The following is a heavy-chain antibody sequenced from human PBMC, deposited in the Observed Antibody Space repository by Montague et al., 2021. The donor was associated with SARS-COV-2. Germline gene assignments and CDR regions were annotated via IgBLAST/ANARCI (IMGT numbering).Heavy chain of an antibody. V-gene: IGHV3-48*03. CDR1: GFTFSSYE. CDR3: ARVVFKYYYDSSGYDSQDY. Sequence: SCAASGFTFSSYEMNWVRQAPGKGLEWVSYISSSGSTIYYADSVKGRFTISRDNAKNSLYLQMNSLRAEDTAVYYCARVVFKYYYDSSGYDSQDYWGQGTLVTVSS. CDR2: ISSSGSTI. J-gene: IGHJ4*02. D-gene: IGHD3-22*01.